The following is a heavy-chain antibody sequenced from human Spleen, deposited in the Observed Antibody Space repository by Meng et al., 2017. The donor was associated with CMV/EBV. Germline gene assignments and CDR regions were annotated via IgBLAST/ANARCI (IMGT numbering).Heavy chain of an antibody. V-gene: IGHV3-74*01. CDR1: GFAFSNYW. J-gene: IGHJ5*02. CDR3: ARESRLLYDGWFDP. D-gene: IGHD2-2*02. Sequence: GGSLRLSCAASGFAFSNYWMHWVRQAPGKGLVWVSRVNSDGINTTYADSVKGRFTISRDNAKSTLYLQMNSLRAEDTAVYYCARESRLLYDGWFDPWGQGTLVTVSS. CDR2: VNSDGINT.